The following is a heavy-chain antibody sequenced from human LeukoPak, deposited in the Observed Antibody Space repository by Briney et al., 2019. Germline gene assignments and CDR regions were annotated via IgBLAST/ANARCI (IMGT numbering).Heavy chain of an antibody. V-gene: IGHV4-59*01. CDR2: IYYSGST. CDR3: ARFEAYGDYVDY. D-gene: IGHD4-17*01. CDR1: GGSISSYY. J-gene: IGHJ4*02. Sequence: SETLSLTCTVSGGSISSYYWSWIRQPPGKGLEWIGYIYYSGSTNYNPSLKSRVTISVDTSKNQFSLKLSSVTAADTAAYYCARFEAYGDYVDYWGQGTLVTVSS.